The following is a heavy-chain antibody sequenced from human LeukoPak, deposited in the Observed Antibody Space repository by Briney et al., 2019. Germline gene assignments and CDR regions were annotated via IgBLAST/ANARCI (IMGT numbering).Heavy chain of an antibody. J-gene: IGHJ3*02. CDR3: ARLSCSSSSCFFPNAFDI. Sequence: SETLSLTCTVSGGSVSSGSYYWAWIRQPPGKGLEWIGNIYYSGSTYYNTSLKNRVTISVDTSKNQFSLNLSSVTAADTAVYYCARLSCSSSSCFFPNAFDIWGQGTMVTVSS. CDR1: GGSVSSGSYY. CDR2: IYYSGST. V-gene: IGHV4-39*01. D-gene: IGHD2-2*01.